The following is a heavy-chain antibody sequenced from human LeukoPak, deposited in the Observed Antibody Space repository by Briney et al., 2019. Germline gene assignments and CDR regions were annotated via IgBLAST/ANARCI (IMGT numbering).Heavy chain of an antibody. CDR1: GFTFSSYA. D-gene: IGHD5-12*01. V-gene: IGHV3-23*01. J-gene: IGHJ5*02. CDR3: AKDDDWLRFEH. CDR2: ITGSGGRT. Sequence: GGSLRLSCAASGFTFSSYAMNWVRQAPGKGLEWVSAITGSGGRTYYADSVKGRFTISRDNSNHMLYLQMNSLIAEDTAIYYCAKDDDWLRFEHWGRGTPVSVSS.